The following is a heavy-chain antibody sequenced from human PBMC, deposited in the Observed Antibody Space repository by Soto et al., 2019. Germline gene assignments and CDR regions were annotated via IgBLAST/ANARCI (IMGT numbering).Heavy chain of an antibody. J-gene: IGHJ4*02. Sequence: GASVKVSCKASGGTFSSYAISWVRQAPGQGLEWMGGIIPIFGTANYAQKFQGRVTITADKSTSTAYMELSSLRSEDTAVYYCASGSVPGIAFDYWGQGTLVTVSS. CDR1: GGTFSSYA. CDR2: IIPIFGTA. V-gene: IGHV1-69*06. CDR3: ASGSVPGIAFDY. D-gene: IGHD2-2*01.